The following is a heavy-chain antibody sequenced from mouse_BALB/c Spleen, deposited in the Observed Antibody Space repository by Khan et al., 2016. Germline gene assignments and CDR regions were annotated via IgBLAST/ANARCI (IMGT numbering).Heavy chain of an antibody. CDR2: IFPGSGST. J-gene: IGHJ4*01. D-gene: IGHD1-2*01. V-gene: IGHV1-77*01. CDR1: GYTFTDYY. Sequence: QVQLQQSGTELPRPGASVKLSCKASGYTFTDYYLHWVKQRTGQGLEWIGEIFPGSGSTYYNEKFKGKASLTADTSSSAASMPLSSLTSEDTAVDFCARSCYGYLAMDYWGHGTSVTVSS. CDR3: ARSCYGYLAMDY.